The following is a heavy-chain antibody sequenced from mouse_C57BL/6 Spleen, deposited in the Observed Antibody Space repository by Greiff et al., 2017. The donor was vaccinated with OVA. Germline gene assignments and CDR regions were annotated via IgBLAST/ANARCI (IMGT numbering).Heavy chain of an antibody. CDR3: AKTTEDYYGSSYGYAMDY. D-gene: IGHD1-1*01. J-gene: IGHJ4*01. Sequence: QVQLKQSGPGLVQPSQSLSITCTVSGFSFTSYGVHWVRQSPGKGLEWLGVIWRGGSTDYNAAFMSRLSITKDNSKSQVFFKMNSLQADDTAIYYCAKTTEDYYGSSYGYAMDYWGQGTSVTVSS. CDR2: IWRGGST. V-gene: IGHV2-5*01. CDR1: GFSFTSYG.